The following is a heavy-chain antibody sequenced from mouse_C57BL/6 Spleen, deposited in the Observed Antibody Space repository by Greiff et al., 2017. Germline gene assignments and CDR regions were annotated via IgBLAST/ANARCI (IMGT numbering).Heavy chain of an antibody. D-gene: IGHD2-2*01. J-gene: IGHJ2*01. CDR2: IDPSDSET. V-gene: IGHV1-52*01. CDR1: GYTFTSYW. Sequence: QVQLQQPGAELVRPGSSVKLSCKASGYTFTSYWMHWVKQRPIQGLEWIGNIDPSDSETHSNQKFKDKATLTVDKSSSTAYMQLSRLTSGDSAVYFCARSAVYYGYLFDYWGQGTTLTVSS. CDR3: ARSAVYYGYLFDY.